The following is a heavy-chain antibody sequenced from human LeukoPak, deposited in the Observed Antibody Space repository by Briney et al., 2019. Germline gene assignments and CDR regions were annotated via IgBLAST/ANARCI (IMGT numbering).Heavy chain of an antibody. D-gene: IGHD6-19*01. CDR3: ARIIAVAGTDY. V-gene: IGHV3-48*04. J-gene: IGHJ4*02. CDR1: GFTFSSYS. CDR2: ISSSGSTI. Sequence: GGSLRLSCAASGFTFSSYSMNWVRQAPGKGLEWVSYISSSGSTIYYADSVKGRFTISRDNAKNSLYLQMNSLRAEDTAVYYCARIIAVAGTDYWGQGTLVTVSS.